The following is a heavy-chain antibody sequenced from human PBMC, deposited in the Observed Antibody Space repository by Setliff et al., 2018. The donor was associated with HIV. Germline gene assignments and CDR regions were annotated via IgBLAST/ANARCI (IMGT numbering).Heavy chain of an antibody. D-gene: IGHD3-22*01. CDR1: RFSFSSYE. Sequence: GGSLRLSCAASRFSFSSYEMNWVRQAPGKGLEWVSVISGSGSCTYYADFVKGRFTISRDNSQNTLYLQMNSLRAEDTAVYYRARAGVYYDSSGYCIDYWGQGTLVTVSS. CDR3: ARAGVYYDSSGYCIDY. J-gene: IGHJ4*02. CDR2: ISGSGSCT. V-gene: IGHV3-23*01.